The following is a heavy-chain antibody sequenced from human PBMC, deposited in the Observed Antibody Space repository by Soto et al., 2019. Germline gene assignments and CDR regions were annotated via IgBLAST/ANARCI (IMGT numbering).Heavy chain of an antibody. Sequence: SETLSLTCTVSGGSIRSDDYYWSWIRQPPGKGLEWIGYIYYSGSAYYTPSLQSRVSISIDTSKNQFSLKLTSVTATDTAVYFCATHPPYGPLDHWGQGTLVTVSS. J-gene: IGHJ4*02. D-gene: IGHD4-17*01. CDR2: IYYSGSA. V-gene: IGHV4-30-4*01. CDR3: ATHPPYGPLDH. CDR1: GGSIRSDDYY.